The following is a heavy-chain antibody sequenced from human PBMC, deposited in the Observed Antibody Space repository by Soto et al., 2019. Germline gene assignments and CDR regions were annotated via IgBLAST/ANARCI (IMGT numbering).Heavy chain of an antibody. CDR3: ARRTKHCSGGSCYLDY. V-gene: IGHV4-39*02. D-gene: IGHD2-15*01. Sequence: QLQLQESGPGLVKPSETLSLTCTVSGGSISSSSYYWGWIRQPPGKGLEWIGSIYYSGSTYYNPSLKRRVTISVDTSKNHFSLKLSSVTAADTAVYYCARRTKHCSGGSCYLDYWGQGTLVTVSS. CDR1: GGSISSSSYY. J-gene: IGHJ4*02. CDR2: IYYSGST.